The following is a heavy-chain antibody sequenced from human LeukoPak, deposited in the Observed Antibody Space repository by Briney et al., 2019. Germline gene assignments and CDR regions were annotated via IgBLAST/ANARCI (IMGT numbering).Heavy chain of an antibody. D-gene: IGHD3-16*01. J-gene: IGHJ4*02. CDR1: GYIFTSYH. Sequence: ASVKVSCKASGYIFTSYHMHWVRQAPGQGLEWLGVVYPSAGTSDPAQRFRARTTLSDDTSTSTAYMELRSLKSEDTAIYFCVREYHGGYFDFWGQGTLVTVSS. V-gene: IGHV1-46*03. CDR2: VYPSAGTS. CDR3: VREYHGGYFDF.